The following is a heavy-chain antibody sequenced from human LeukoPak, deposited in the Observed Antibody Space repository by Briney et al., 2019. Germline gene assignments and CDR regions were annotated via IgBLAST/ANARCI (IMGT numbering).Heavy chain of an antibody. CDR3: ASDSSGYYYPYY. D-gene: IGHD3-22*01. V-gene: IGHV4-59*08. CDR1: GGSISRYY. Sequence: PPETLSLTCIVSGGSISRYYWSWIRQPPGKGLEWIGYIHHSGSTNYNPFLKSRVTISVDTSKNQFSLKLSSVTAADTAVYYCASDSSGYYYPYYWGQGTLVTVSS. CDR2: IHHSGST. J-gene: IGHJ4*02.